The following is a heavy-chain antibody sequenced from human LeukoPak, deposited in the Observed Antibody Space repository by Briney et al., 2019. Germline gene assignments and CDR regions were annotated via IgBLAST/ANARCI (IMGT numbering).Heavy chain of an antibody. Sequence: GGSLRLSCAAPGFTFSDSWMSWVRQAPGKGLEWVANMNQDGSAKGYVDSVKGRFTISKDNARNSLYLQMSSLRPEDTAVYYCATYTHWVAGDVWGQGTTVTVSS. CDR3: ATYTHWVAGDV. CDR2: MNQDGSAK. CDR1: GFTFSDSW. V-gene: IGHV3-7*01. J-gene: IGHJ6*02. D-gene: IGHD3-16*01.